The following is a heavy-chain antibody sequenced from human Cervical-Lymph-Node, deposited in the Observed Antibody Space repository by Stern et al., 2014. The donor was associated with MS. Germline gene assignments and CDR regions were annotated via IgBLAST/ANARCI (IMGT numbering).Heavy chain of an antibody. V-gene: IGHV3-21*01. CDR2: ITSTGYR. Sequence: VQLVESGGGLVKPGGSLRLSCAASGFTFSSSNMNWVRQAPGKGLEWVSSITSTGYRYNADSLKGRFTISRDNAKNSLYLHMNSLRAEDTAVYYCARDDLRSYYGMDVWGQGTTVTVSS. CDR1: GFTFSSSN. J-gene: IGHJ6*02. CDR3: ARDDLRSYYGMDV.